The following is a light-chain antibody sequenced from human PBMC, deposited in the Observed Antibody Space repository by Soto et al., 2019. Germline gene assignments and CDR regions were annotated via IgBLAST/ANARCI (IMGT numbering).Light chain of an antibody. CDR2: GTS. CDR1: QSVSSSY. CDR3: QQYDNSPPVT. Sequence: EIVLTQSPATLSLSPGERATLSCRASQSVSSSYLAWYQQKPGQAPRLLIYGTSNRATGIPDRFSGSGSGTDFTLTISRLEPEDFAVYYCQQYDNSPPVTFGGGTKVEIK. V-gene: IGKV3-20*01. J-gene: IGKJ4*01.